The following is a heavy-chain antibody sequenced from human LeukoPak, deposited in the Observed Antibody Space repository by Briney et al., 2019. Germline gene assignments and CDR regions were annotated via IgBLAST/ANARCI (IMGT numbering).Heavy chain of an antibody. CDR1: GGSITSGSYY. J-gene: IGHJ4*02. CDR2: IYYSGST. V-gene: IGHV4-39*01. D-gene: IGHD2-8*01. Sequence: SETLSLTCTVSGGSITSGSYYWGWIRQPPGKGLEWIGSIYYSGSTHYNPSLKSRVNISVDTSKNEFSLKLSSVTAADTAVYYRARNNTLMMYPRGGEDKGFDYWGQGTLVTVSS. CDR3: ARNNTLMMYPRGGEDKGFDY.